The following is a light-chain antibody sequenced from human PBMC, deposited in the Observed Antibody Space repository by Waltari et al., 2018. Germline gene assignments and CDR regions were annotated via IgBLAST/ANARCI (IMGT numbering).Light chain of an antibody. CDR2: AAS. V-gene: IGKV1-8*01. CDR3: QQYYSHPPT. Sequence: AIRITQSPSSLSASTGDRVTITCRASQGISSYLAWYQLKPGKAPKFLIYAASTLQSGVPSRFSGSGSGTDFTLTISCLQSEDFASYYCQQYYSHPPTFGQGTKVENK. J-gene: IGKJ1*01. CDR1: QGISSY.